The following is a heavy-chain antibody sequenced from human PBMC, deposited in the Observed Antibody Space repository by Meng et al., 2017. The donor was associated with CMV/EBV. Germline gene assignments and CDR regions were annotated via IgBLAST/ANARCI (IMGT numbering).Heavy chain of an antibody. V-gene: IGHV1-2*02. D-gene: IGHD3-3*01. CDR1: GYTFTGYY. J-gene: IGHJ4*02. CDR3: AREDDDFWSGYYPGDY. CDR2: INPNSGGT. Sequence: ASVKVSCKASGYTFTGYYMHWVRQAPGQGLEWMGWINPNSGGTNYAQKFQGRVTMTRDTSTSTAYMELSRLRSDDTAVYYCAREDDDFWSGYYPGDYWGQGTLVTVSS.